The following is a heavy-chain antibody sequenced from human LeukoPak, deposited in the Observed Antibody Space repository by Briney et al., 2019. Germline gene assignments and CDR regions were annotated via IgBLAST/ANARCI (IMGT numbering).Heavy chain of an antibody. CDR1: GFTFSSYG. D-gene: IGHD3-3*01. J-gene: IGHJ6*02. CDR3: AKDLVVTPNYDFWSGYPGDGMDV. Sequence: GGSLRLSCAASGFTFSSYGMHWVRQAPGKGLEWVAVISYDGSNKYYADSVKGRFTISRDNSKNTPYLQMNSLRAEDTAVYYCAKDLVVTPNYDFWSGYPGDGMDVWGQGTTVTVSS. CDR2: ISYDGSNK. V-gene: IGHV3-30*18.